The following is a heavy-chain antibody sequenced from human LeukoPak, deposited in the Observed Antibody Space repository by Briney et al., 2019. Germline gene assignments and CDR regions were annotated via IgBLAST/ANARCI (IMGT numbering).Heavy chain of an antibody. CDR2: ILYDGSYT. CDR3: ANPTTGAGSFLIDY. Sequence: PGGSRRLSWAVAGFTLSSYGIHWVRQAPGKGREWVAGILYDGSYTYYGDSVKGRFTISRHNSRTTLYLQMSSLRAEDTAVYYCANPTTGAGSFLIDYWGQGTLVIVSS. D-gene: IGHD1-26*01. J-gene: IGHJ4*02. V-gene: IGHV3-33*03. CDR1: GFTLSSYG.